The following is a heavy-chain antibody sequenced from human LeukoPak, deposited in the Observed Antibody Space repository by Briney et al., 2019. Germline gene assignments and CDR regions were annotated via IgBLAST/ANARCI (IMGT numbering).Heavy chain of an antibody. CDR3: ARQETDDSSGYYYSDYYYGMDV. Sequence: GESLKISCKGSGYSFTSYWIGWVRQMPGKGLEWMGIIYPGDSDTRYSPSFQGQVTISADKSISTAYLQWSSLKASDTAMYYCARQETDDSSGYYYSDYYYGMDVWGQGTTDTVSS. D-gene: IGHD3-22*01. CDR2: IYPGDSDT. V-gene: IGHV5-51*01. J-gene: IGHJ6*02. CDR1: GYSFTSYW.